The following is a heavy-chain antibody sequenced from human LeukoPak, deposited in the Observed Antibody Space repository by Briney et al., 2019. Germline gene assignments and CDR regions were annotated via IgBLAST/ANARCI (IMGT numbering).Heavy chain of an antibody. D-gene: IGHD3-3*01. V-gene: IGHV1-46*01. Sequence: ASVKVSCKASGYTFTSYYIHWVRQAPGQGLEWMGIINPSGGSTSYAQKFQGRVTMTTDTSTSTAYMELRSLRSDDTAVYYCARGSGMSYYDFWSGYSDPFYYYGMDVWGQGTTVTVSS. CDR3: ARGSGMSYYDFWSGYSDPFYYYGMDV. CDR2: INPSGGST. CDR1: GYTFTSYY. J-gene: IGHJ6*02.